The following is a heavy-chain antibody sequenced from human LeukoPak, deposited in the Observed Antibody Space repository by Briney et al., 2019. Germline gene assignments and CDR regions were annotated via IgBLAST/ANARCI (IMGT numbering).Heavy chain of an antibody. CDR3: ARSLRVRGVPDYMDV. D-gene: IGHD3-10*01. Sequence: GGTLRLSCAASGFTISSYGMSWVRQAPGKGLEWVSAISGSGGSTYYADSVKGRFTISRDNSKNTLYLQMNSLRAEDTAVYYCARSLRVRGVPDYMDVWGKGTTVTISS. CDR2: ISGSGGST. J-gene: IGHJ6*03. CDR1: GFTISSYG. V-gene: IGHV3-23*01.